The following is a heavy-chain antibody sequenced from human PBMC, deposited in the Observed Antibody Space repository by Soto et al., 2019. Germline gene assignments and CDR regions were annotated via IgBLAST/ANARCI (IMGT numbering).Heavy chain of an antibody. CDR3: ARDGGGIQLDYYYYGMDV. J-gene: IGHJ6*02. CDR1: GFTFSSYE. CDR2: ISSSGSTI. Sequence: PGGSLRLSCAASGFTFSSYEMNWVRQAPGKGLEWVSYISSSGSTIYYADSVKGRFTISRDNAKNSLYLQMNSLRAEDTAVYYCARDGGGIQLDYYYYGMDVWGQGTTVTVSS. D-gene: IGHD5-18*01. V-gene: IGHV3-48*03.